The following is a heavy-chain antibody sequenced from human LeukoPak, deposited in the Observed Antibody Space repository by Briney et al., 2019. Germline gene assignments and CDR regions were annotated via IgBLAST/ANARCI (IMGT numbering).Heavy chain of an antibody. D-gene: IGHD3-22*01. CDR1: GGTFSSYA. CDR3: ARDRLRYDSSGYYHDAFDI. CDR2: IIPIFGTA. J-gene: IGHJ3*02. V-gene: IGHV1-69*01. Sequence: SVKVSCKASGGTFSSYAISWVRQAPGQGLEWMGGIIPIFGTANYAQKFQGRVTITADESTSTAYMELSSLRSEDTAVYYCARDRLRYDSSGYYHDAFDIWGQGTMVTVSS.